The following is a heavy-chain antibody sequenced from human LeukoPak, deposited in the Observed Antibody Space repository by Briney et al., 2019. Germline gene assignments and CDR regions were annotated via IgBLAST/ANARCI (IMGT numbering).Heavy chain of an antibody. Sequence: GGSLRLSCAASGFTFSNYAMTWVRQAPGKGLEWVSTLSGTGYTTYYADSVKGRFTISRDNSKNTLYLQMNSLRAEDTALYYCAKGRTVTTVVDQWGRGTLVIVSS. CDR3: AKGRTVTTVVDQ. CDR2: LSGTGYTT. CDR1: GFTFSNYA. J-gene: IGHJ4*02. V-gene: IGHV3-23*01. D-gene: IGHD4-17*01.